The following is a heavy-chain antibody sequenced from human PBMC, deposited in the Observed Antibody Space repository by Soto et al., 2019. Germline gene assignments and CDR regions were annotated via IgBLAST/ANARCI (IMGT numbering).Heavy chain of an antibody. D-gene: IGHD2-15*01. CDR2: MNPNSGNT. CDR3: ASIYCSGGSCYGPLGY. J-gene: IGHJ4*02. Sequence: QVQLVQSGAEVKKPGASVKVSCKASGYTFTSYDINWVRQATGQGLEWMGWMNPNSGNTGYAQKFQGRVTMTRNTSISTAYMELSSLRSEDTAVYYCASIYCSGGSCYGPLGYWGQGTLVPVSS. CDR1: GYTFTSYD. V-gene: IGHV1-8*01.